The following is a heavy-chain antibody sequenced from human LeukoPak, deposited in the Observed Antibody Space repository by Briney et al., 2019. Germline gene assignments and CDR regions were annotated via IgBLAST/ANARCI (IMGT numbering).Heavy chain of an antibody. CDR1: GFTFSSSW. CDR3: ASDYWGPAH. CDR2: VKGDETTT. V-gene: IGHV3-74*01. J-gene: IGHJ4*02. D-gene: IGHD7-27*01. Sequence: GGSLRLSCAASGFTFSSSWMHRVRQVPGKGLVWVSRVKGDETTTGYADSVKGRFTISRDNAKNTLYLQMHSLRVEDTAVYYCASDYWGPAHWGQGTLVTVSS.